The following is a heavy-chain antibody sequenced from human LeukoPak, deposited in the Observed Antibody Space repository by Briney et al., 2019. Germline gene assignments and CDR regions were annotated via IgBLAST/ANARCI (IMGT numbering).Heavy chain of an antibody. CDR3: ATGAWGTYYYGSGSPPFDY. Sequence: ASVKVSFKVSGYTLTELSMHWVRQAPGKGLEWMGGFDPEDGETIYAQKFQGRVTMTEDTSTDTAYMELSSLRSEDTAVYYCATGAWGTYYYGSGSPPFDYWGQGTLVTVSS. D-gene: IGHD3-10*01. CDR1: GYTLTELS. J-gene: IGHJ4*02. V-gene: IGHV1-24*01. CDR2: FDPEDGET.